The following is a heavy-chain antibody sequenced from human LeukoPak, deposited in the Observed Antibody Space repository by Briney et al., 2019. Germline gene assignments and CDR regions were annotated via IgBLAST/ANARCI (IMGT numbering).Heavy chain of an antibody. CDR2: ISYDGSNK. Sequence: GSLRVSRAASGFTFSSYGMHWVRQAPGRGLEWVAVISYDGSNKFYADSVKGRFTISRDNSKNTLYLQMTSLRAEDTAVYCCAKDGLFLTTELKFFYMDVWGKGTTVTVSS. D-gene: IGHD4-11*01. CDR1: GFTFSSYG. V-gene: IGHV3-30*18. J-gene: IGHJ6*03. CDR3: AKDGLFLTTELKFFYMDV.